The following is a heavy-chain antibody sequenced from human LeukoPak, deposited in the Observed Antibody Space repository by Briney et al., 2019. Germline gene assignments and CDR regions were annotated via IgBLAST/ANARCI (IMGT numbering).Heavy chain of an antibody. V-gene: IGHV4-38-2*02. CDR2: IYHSGST. J-gene: IGHJ5*02. D-gene: IGHD1-26*01. Sequence: PSETLSLTCTVSGYSISSGYCWGWIRQPPGKGLEWIGSIYHSGSTYYNPTLKSRVTISVDTSKNQFSLKLSSVTAADTAVYYCARETGGSYWFDPWGQGTLVTVSS. CDR1: GYSISSGYC. CDR3: ARETGGSYWFDP.